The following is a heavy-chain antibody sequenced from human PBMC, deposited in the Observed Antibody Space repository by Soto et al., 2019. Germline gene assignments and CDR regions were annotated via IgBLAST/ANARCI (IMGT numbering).Heavy chain of an antibody. D-gene: IGHD2-2*01. CDR1: GGSISGYY. V-gene: IGHV4-59*01. J-gene: IGHJ4*02. Sequence: SETLSLTCTVSGGSISGYYWSWIRQPPGKGLEWIGYIYYSGSTNYNPSLKSRVTMSVDTSKNQFSLKLNSVTAADTAVYYCARGRRYCSSTNCYGLYYFGYWGPGTLVTVSS. CDR3: ARGRRYCSSTNCYGLYYFGY. CDR2: IYYSGST.